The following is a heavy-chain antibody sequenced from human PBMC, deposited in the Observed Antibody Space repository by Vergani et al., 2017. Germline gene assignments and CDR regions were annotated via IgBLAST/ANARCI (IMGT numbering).Heavy chain of an antibody. CDR3: AKGYDILTGYCTIDY. J-gene: IGHJ4*02. CDR2: ITYDGSNK. D-gene: IGHD3-9*01. CDR1: GFTFSRYG. Sequence: QVQLVESGGGVVQPGRSLRLSCAASGFTFSRYGMHWVRQAPGKGLEWVAVITYDGSNKYYADSLKGRFTISRDNSKNTLYLQMNSLRAEDTAVYYCAKGYDILTGYCTIDYWGQGSLVTVDS. V-gene: IGHV3-30*18.